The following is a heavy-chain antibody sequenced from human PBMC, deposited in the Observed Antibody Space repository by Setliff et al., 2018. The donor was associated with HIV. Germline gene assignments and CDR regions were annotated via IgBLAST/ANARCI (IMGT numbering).Heavy chain of an antibody. Sequence: VASVKVSCKASGYNFDSFAVIWVRQAPGQGLEWMGWISGYNGQTKDAQKFQGRLIMTTGTATSTSYVEMRSLRSDDTAIYYCARARYGGFDHWGQGSLVTVSS. CDR3: ARARYGGFDH. D-gene: IGHD3-16*01. V-gene: IGHV1-18*01. J-gene: IGHJ4*02. CDR1: GYNFDSFA. CDR2: ISGYNGQT.